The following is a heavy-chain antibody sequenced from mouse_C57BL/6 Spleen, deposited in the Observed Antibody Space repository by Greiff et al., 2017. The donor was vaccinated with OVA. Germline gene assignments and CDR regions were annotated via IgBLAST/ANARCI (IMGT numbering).Heavy chain of an antibody. CDR2: INYDGSST. D-gene: IGHD1-1*01. V-gene: IGHV5-16*01. Sequence: EVQVVESEGGLVQPGSSMKLSCTASGFTFSDYYMAWVRQVPEKGLEWVANINYDGSSTYYLDSLKSRFIISRDNAKNILYLQMSSLKSEDTATYYCARERLRLYYAMDYWGQGTSVTVSS. J-gene: IGHJ4*01. CDR1: GFTFSDYY. CDR3: ARERLRLYYAMDY.